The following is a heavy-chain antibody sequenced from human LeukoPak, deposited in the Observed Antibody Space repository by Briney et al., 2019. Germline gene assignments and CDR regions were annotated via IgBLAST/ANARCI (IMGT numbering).Heavy chain of an antibody. CDR3: ARASRDSSGYYYGFDS. CDR1: GGSIRSGSYY. V-gene: IGHV4-61*02. CDR2: IETSGSI. Sequence: SQTLSLICNVSGGSIRSGSYYWSWIRQPAGKGLEWIGRIETSGSINYNPSLKSRVTISVDTSKNQFSLNLSSVTAADTAVYYCARASRDSSGYYYGFDSWGQGTLVTVSS. D-gene: IGHD3-22*01. J-gene: IGHJ4*02.